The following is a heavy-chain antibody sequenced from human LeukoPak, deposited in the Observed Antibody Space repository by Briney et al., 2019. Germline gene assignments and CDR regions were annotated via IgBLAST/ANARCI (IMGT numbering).Heavy chain of an antibody. V-gene: IGHV3-11*01. CDR3: ARDATYYYGSGSYYGY. D-gene: IGHD3-10*01. CDR2: ISSSGSTI. Sequence: GGSLRLSCAASGFTFSDYYMSWIRRAPGKGLEWVSYISSSGSTIYYADSVKGRFTISRDNAKNSLYLQMNSLRAEDTAVYYCARDATYYYGSGSYYGYWGQGTLVTVSS. J-gene: IGHJ4*02. CDR1: GFTFSDYY.